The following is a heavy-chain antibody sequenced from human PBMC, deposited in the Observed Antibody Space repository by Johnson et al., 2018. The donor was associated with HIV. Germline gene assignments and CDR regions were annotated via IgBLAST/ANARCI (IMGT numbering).Heavy chain of an antibody. CDR3: ARETYGGNSGAFDI. Sequence: QVQLVESGGGVVQPGRSLRLSCAASGFTFSSYAMHWVRQAPGKGLEWVAVISYDGSNKYYADSVKGRFTISRDNSKNTLYLQMNSLRAEDTAVYYCARETYGGNSGAFDIWGQGTMVTVSA. CDR1: GFTFSSYA. D-gene: IGHD4-23*01. V-gene: IGHV3-30*04. J-gene: IGHJ3*02. CDR2: ISYDGSNK.